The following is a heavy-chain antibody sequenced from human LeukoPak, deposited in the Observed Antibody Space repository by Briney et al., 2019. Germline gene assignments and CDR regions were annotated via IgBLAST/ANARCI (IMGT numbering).Heavy chain of an antibody. CDR2: IYYSGST. V-gene: IGHV4-59*01. J-gene: IGHJ4*02. CDR3: ARGYSGSYGRFDY. CDR1: GGSISSYY. Sequence: SETLSLTCTVSGGSISSYYWSWIRQPPGKGLEWIGYIYYSGSTSYNPSLKSRVTISVDTSKNQFSLKLSSVTAADAAVYYCARGYSGSYGRFDYWGQGTLVTVSS. D-gene: IGHD1-26*01.